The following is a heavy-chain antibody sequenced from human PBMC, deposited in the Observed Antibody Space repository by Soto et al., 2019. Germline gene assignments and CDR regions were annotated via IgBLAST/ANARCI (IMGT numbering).Heavy chain of an antibody. Sequence: GGSLRLSCAASGFTFSSYSMNWVRPAPGKGLEWVSYISSSSSTIYYADSVKGRFTISRDNAKNSLYLQMNSLRVEDTAVYYCAREADYVNWFDPWGQGTLVTVSS. CDR1: GFTFSSYS. CDR3: AREADYVNWFDP. D-gene: IGHD4-17*01. J-gene: IGHJ5*02. CDR2: ISSSSSTI. V-gene: IGHV3-48*01.